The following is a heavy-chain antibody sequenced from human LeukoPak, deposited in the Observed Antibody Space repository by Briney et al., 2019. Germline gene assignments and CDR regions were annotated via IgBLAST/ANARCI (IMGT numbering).Heavy chain of an antibody. D-gene: IGHD3-22*01. CDR1: GYSISSGYY. CDR2: IYHSGST. J-gene: IGHJ4*02. Sequence: SETLSLTCTVSGYSISSGYYWGWIRQPPGKGLEWIGSIYHSGSTYYNPSLKSRVTISVDTSKNQFSLKLSSVTAADTAVYYCARSGHSSGYVHYWGQGTLVTVSS. V-gene: IGHV4-38-2*02. CDR3: ARSGHSSGYVHY.